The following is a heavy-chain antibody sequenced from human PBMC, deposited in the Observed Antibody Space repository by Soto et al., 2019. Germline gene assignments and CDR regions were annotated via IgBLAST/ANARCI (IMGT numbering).Heavy chain of an antibody. CDR3: ATDLGAALAPLSMSDFQE. J-gene: IGHJ1*01. CDR2: FDPEEGKM. V-gene: IGHV1-24*01. D-gene: IGHD3-10*01. Sequence: QVQVVQSGTEVKKPGASVKVSCKVSGYTLNELCIHWVRQPPGKGLEWIGGFDPEEGKMIYAQNFQGRVTMTEDTSTDTAYMELNSLTSEDTAIYYCATDLGAALAPLSMSDFQEWGQGTVVTVSS. CDR1: GYTLNELC.